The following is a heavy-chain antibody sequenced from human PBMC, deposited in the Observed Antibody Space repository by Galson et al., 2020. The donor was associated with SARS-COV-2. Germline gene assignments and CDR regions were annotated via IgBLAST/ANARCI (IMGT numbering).Heavy chain of an antibody. CDR2: IGSDGTST. CDR3: AGDSAWYDAFDI. V-gene: IGHV3-74*03. J-gene: IGHJ3*02. D-gene: IGHD6-19*01. Sequence: GGSLSLSCVVTSFTFNSYLMAWVRQVPGKGLEWVARIGSDGTSTTYADSVKGRFTISRDNAKNTLYLQMNSLRAEDSAVDYCAGDSAWYDAFDIWGQGTVVTVSS. CDR1: SFTFNSYL.